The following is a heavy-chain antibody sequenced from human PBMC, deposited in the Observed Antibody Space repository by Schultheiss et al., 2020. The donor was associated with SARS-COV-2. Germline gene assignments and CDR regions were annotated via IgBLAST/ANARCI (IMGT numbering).Heavy chain of an antibody. D-gene: IGHD4-17*01. Sequence: SVKVSCKASGGTFSSYAISWVRQAPGQGLEWMGGIIPIFGTANYAQKFQGRVTITADESTSTAYMELSSLRAEDTAVYYCARDDYGDYLFDYWGQGTLVTVSS. CDR2: IIPIFGTA. J-gene: IGHJ4*02. CDR3: ARDDYGDYLFDY. CDR1: GGTFSSYA. V-gene: IGHV1-69*13.